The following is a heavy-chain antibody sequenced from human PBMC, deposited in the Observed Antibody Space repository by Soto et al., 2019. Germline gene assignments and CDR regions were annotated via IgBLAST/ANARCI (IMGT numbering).Heavy chain of an antibody. D-gene: IGHD3-10*01. Sequence: ASVKVSCKASGYTFTSYDINWVRQATGQGLEWMGWMNPNSGNTGYAQKFQGRVTMTRNTSISTAYMELSSLRSEDTAVYYCARVLLWFGELVHAFDIWGQGTMVTVSS. J-gene: IGHJ3*02. V-gene: IGHV1-8*01. CDR1: GYTFTSYD. CDR3: ARVLLWFGELVHAFDI. CDR2: MNPNSGNT.